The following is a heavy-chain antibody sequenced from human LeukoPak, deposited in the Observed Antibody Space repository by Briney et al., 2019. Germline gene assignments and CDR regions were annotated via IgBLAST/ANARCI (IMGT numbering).Heavy chain of an antibody. CDR2: INHNGNVN. V-gene: IGHV3-7*03. CDR1: GFTFSSYG. Sequence: PGRSLRLSCAASGFTFSSYGMHWVRQAPGKGLEWVASINHNGNVNYYVDSVKGRFTISRDSAKNSLYLQMSNLRAEDTAVYFCARGGGLDVWGQGATVTVSS. CDR3: ARGGGLDV. D-gene: IGHD3-16*01. J-gene: IGHJ6*02.